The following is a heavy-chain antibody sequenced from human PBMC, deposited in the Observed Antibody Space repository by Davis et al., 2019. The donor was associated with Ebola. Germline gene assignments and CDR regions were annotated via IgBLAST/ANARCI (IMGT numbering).Heavy chain of an antibody. CDR3: ARAGRVVVTAMADY. J-gene: IGHJ4*02. V-gene: IGHV1-18*01. D-gene: IGHD2-21*02. Sequence: AASVKVSCRASGYTFSSYGINWVRQAPGQGLEWMGWISGYNGNTNYAKKLQGRVTMSTDTSTSTAYMELRSLRSDDTAVYYCARAGRVVVTAMADYWGQGTLVTVSS. CDR2: ISGYNGNT. CDR1: GYTFSSYG.